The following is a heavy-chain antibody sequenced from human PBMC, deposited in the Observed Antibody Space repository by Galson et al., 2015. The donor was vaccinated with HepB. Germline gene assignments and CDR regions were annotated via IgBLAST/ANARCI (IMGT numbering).Heavy chain of an antibody. V-gene: IGHV3-21*01. Sequence: SLRLSCAASGFTFSSYSMNWVRQAPGKGLEWVSSVSSSSSYIYYADSVKGRFTISRDNAKNSLYLQMNSLRAEDTAVYYCARGLGGANWFDPWGQGTLVTVSS. CDR3: ARGLGGANWFDP. CDR2: VSSSSSYI. J-gene: IGHJ5*02. CDR1: GFTFSSYS. D-gene: IGHD3-16*01.